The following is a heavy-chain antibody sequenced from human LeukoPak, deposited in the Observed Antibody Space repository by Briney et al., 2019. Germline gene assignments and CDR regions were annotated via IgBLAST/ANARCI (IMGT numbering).Heavy chain of an antibody. D-gene: IGHD2-2*01. CDR3: ARSIVPTKNSFDI. CDR2: TYYRSKWYN. J-gene: IGHJ3*02. V-gene: IGHV6-1*01. Sequence: PSQTLSLTCAISGDSVSSNSAVWNWIRQSSSRGLEWLGRTYYRSKWYNEYAISVQSRITINPDTPKNQFSLQLNSVTPEDTAVYYCARSIVPTKNSFDIWGQGTMVTVSA. CDR1: GDSVSSNSAV.